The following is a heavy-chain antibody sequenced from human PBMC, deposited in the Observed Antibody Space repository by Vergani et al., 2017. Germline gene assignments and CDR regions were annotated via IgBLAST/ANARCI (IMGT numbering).Heavy chain of an antibody. D-gene: IGHD6-13*01. CDR3: ARRGSSWYWFDP. V-gene: IGHV5-10-1*03. CDR1: GYSFTSYW. Sequence: EVQLVQSGAEVKKPGASLRISCKGSGYSFTSYWISWVRQMPGKGLEWMGRIDPSDSYTNYSPSFQGHVTISADKSISTAYLQWSSLKASDTAMYYCARRGSSWYWFDPWGQGTLVTVSS. J-gene: IGHJ5*02. CDR2: IDPSDSYT.